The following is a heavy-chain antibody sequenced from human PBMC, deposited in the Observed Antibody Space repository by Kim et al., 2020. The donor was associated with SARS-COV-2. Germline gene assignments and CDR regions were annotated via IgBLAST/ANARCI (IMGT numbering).Heavy chain of an antibody. D-gene: IGHD2-15*01. CDR3: VKEAAFTTVVVDYYFDY. Sequence: GGSLRLSCAASGFNFSDYGMHWVRQAPGKGLEWVGIVSYEGRNTYYAASVKGRFTISRDNSKNTLYLQMNSLTTEDTALYYCVKEAAFTTVVVDYYFDYWGQGTLVTVSS. CDR2: VSYEGRNT. V-gene: IGHV3-30*18. CDR1: GFNFSDYG. J-gene: IGHJ4*02.